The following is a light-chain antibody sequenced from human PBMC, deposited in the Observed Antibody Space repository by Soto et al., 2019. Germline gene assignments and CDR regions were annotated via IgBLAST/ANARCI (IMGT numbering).Light chain of an antibody. Sequence: QPVLTQPPSASASLGASVKLTCTLTSGPSTYAIAWHQQQPQKGPRFLMKLHSDGSHDKGDGIPDRFSGSSSGSERYLTISGLQSEDEADYYCQTWGSGIVVFGAGTKLTVL. CDR2: LHSDGSH. CDR1: SGPSTYA. V-gene: IGLV4-69*01. CDR3: QTWGSGIVV. J-gene: IGLJ2*01.